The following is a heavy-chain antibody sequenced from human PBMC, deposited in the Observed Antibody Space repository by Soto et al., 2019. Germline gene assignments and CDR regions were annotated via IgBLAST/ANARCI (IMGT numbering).Heavy chain of an antibody. CDR1: EMTFRNYS. V-gene: IGHV3-21*06. CDR2: ISSGGSYI. D-gene: IGHD5-12*01. J-gene: IGHJ4*02. CDR3: AKSGVATGFDF. Sequence: KPGGSLRLSCAASEMTFRNYSMNWVRQAPGKGLEWVSSISSGGSYIYYADSGKGRFTISRDNAKNSLFLQMTSLRAEDTAVYYCAKSGVATGFDFWGQGTLVTVSS.